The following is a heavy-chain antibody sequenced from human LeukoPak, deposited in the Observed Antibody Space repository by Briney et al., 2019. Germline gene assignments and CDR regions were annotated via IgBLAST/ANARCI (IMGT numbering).Heavy chain of an antibody. CDR1: GYTFTSYG. CDR2: ISAYNGNT. D-gene: IGHD1-7*01. CDR3: ARVENNWNFYYYYYYMDV. Sequence: ASVKVSCKASGYTFTSYGISWVRQAPGQGLEWMGWISAYNGNTNYAQKLQGRVTMTTDTSTSTAYMELRSLRSDDTAVYYCARVENNWNFYYYYYYMDVWGKGTTVTVSS. J-gene: IGHJ6*03. V-gene: IGHV1-18*01.